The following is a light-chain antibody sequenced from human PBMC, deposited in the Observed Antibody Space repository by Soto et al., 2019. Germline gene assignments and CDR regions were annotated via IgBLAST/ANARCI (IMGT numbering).Light chain of an antibody. CDR2: KAS. CDR1: QSISSW. Sequence: DIQMTQSPSTLSASVGDRVTITCRASQSISSWLAWYQQKPGKAPKLLIYKASSLESGVPSRFSGSGSGTEFTLTSSSLQPDEFATYYCQQFNNYPWTFGEGTRVEIK. CDR3: QQFNNYPWT. V-gene: IGKV1-5*03. J-gene: IGKJ1*01.